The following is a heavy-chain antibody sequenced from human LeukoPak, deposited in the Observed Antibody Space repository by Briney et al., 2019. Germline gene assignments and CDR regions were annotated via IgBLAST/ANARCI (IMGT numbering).Heavy chain of an antibody. J-gene: IGHJ4*02. CDR2: ISYSGST. D-gene: IGHD3-10*01. V-gene: IGHV4-39*01. Sequence: PSETLSLTCTVSGGSISSSSYYWGWIRQPPGEGLEWIGTISYSGSTYYNPSLKSRVTISVEMSKNQFSVQLGSVTAADTAVYYCARRPYNSGFDYWGQGTLVTVSS. CDR3: ARRPYNSGFDY. CDR1: GGSISSSSYY.